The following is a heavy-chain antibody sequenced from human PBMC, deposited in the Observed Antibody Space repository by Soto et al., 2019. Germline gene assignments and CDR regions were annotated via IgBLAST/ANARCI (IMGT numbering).Heavy chain of an antibody. CDR1: GFTFSSYA. CDR3: ARDPGCISSPQLGYFDY. Sequence: QVQLVESGGGVVQPGRSLRISCAASGFTFSSYAMHWVRQAPGKGLEWVAVISYDGSNKYYADSVKGRFTISRDNSKNTLYLQMNSLRAEDTALYYCARDPGCISSPQLGYFDYLGQGTLVTVSS. J-gene: IGHJ4*02. V-gene: IGHV3-30-3*01. CDR2: ISYDGSNK. D-gene: IGHD3-3*02.